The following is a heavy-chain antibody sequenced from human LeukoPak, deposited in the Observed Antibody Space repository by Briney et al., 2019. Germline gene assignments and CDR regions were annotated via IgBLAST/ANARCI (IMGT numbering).Heavy chain of an antibody. CDR1: GYSISSGYY. CDR2: IYHSGST. V-gene: IGHV4-38-2*01. J-gene: IGHJ3*02. CDR3: ARVQVLLWFRVVPRTFDI. D-gene: IGHD3-10*01. Sequence: PSETLSLTCAVSGYSISSGYYWGWIRQPPGKGLEWIGSIYHSGSTYYNPSLKSRVTISVDTSKNQFSLKLSSVTAADTAVYYCARVQVLLWFRVVPRTFDIWGQGTMVTVSS.